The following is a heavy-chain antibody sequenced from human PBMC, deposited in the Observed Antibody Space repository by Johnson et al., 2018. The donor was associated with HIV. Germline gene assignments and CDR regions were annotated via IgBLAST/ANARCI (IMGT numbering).Heavy chain of an antibody. CDR2: ISSGGVT. CDR1: GFSVSYNY. J-gene: IGHJ3*02. CDR3: VREGSEWLAGENTFDI. V-gene: IGHV3-66*01. Sequence: VQLVESGGGLVQPGGSLRLSCAVSGFSVSYNYMSWVRQAPGKGLEWVSVISSGGVTYYIDSVQGRFTISRDSSKNTLYLQMNSLRAEDTAVYYCVREGSEWLAGENTFDIWGQGTMVTVSS. D-gene: IGHD6-19*01.